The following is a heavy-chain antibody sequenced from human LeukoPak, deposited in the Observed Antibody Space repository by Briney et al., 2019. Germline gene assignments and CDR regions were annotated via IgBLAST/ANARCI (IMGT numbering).Heavy chain of an antibody. D-gene: IGHD6-13*01. CDR2: ISGSGDNT. CDR1: GFTFSSYA. J-gene: IGHJ4*02. CDR3: ARSIPYGTTWYGRSDY. V-gene: IGHV3-23*01. Sequence: GGSLRLSCAVSGFTFSSYAMSWVRQVPGKGLEWVSVISGSGDNTYYADSVKGRFTISRDNSKNMLYLQMNSLRAEDTAIYYCARSIPYGTTWYGRSDYWGQGTLVTVSS.